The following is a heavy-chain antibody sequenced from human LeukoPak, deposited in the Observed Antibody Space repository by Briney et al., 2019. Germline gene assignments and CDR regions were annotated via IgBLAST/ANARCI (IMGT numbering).Heavy chain of an antibody. V-gene: IGHV3-48*01. CDR2: ISSSGFTI. CDR1: GFTCSDYS. CDR3: AKLKGKDGVRDGYET. J-gene: IGHJ3*02. D-gene: IGHD1-1*01. Sequence: QAGGSLRLSCAVSGFTCSDYSMNWVRQAPGKGLEWVSYISSSGFTINYADSVKGRFTISRDNSKNTLYLQMNSLRAEDTALYYCAKLKGKDGVRDGYETWGQGTMVTVSS.